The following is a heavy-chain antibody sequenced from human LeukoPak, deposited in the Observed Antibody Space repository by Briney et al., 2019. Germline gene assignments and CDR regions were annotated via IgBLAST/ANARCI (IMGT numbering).Heavy chain of an antibody. V-gene: IGHV3-23*01. J-gene: IGHJ5*02. D-gene: IGHD1-26*01. CDR2: IGESGETT. CDR3: AKGAPVGGTRHFDH. Sequence: GGSLRLSRAASGFSFSSYGMSWVRQAPGKGLEWVAVIGESGETTIYRDSVKGRLTISRDNSKNTLFLQMSGLRVEDTAVYYCAKGAPVGGTRHFDHWGQGTLVTVSS. CDR1: GFSFSSYG.